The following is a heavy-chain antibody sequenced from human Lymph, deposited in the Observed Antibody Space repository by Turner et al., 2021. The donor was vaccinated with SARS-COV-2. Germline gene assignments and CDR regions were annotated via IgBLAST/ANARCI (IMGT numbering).Heavy chain of an antibody. V-gene: IGHV3-23*01. CDR3: AKGVRGAMIVVVIPYFDY. CDR2: ISGSGGDT. D-gene: IGHD3-22*01. Sequence: EVQQLESGGGLVQTGGSLRLSCAASGLTFSSYAMSWVRQAPGKGLEWVSAISGSGGDTYYADSVKGRFTISRDNSKNTLYLQMNSLRAEDTAVYYCAKGVRGAMIVVVIPYFDYWGQGTLVTVSS. CDR1: GLTFSSYA. J-gene: IGHJ4*02.